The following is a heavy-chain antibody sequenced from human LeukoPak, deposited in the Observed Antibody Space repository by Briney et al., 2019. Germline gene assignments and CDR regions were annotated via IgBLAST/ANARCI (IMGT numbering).Heavy chain of an antibody. CDR2: ISYDGSNK. Sequence: GGSLRLSCAASGFTFSSYAMHWVRQAPGKGLEWVAVISYDGSNKYYADSVKGRFTISRDNSKNTLYLQMNSLRAEDTAVYYCARDPMVRGVIIMGGGPLWSYWGQGTLVTVSS. V-gene: IGHV3-30-3*01. D-gene: IGHD3-10*01. CDR3: ARDPMVRGVIIMGGGPLWSY. CDR1: GFTFSSYA. J-gene: IGHJ4*02.